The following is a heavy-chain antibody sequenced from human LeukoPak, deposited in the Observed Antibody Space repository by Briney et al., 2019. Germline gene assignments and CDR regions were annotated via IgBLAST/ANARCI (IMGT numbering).Heavy chain of an antibody. J-gene: IGHJ5*02. Sequence: ASVKVSCKASGYTFTGYYMHWVRQAPGQGLEWMGWINPNSGGTNYAQKFQDRVTMTRDTSINTAYMELSGLRSDDTAVYYCARDTWSGYTSAWYGTWGQGTLVTVSS. CDR1: GYTFTGYY. CDR2: INPNSGGT. CDR3: ARDTWSGYTSAWYGT. D-gene: IGHD6-19*01. V-gene: IGHV1-2*02.